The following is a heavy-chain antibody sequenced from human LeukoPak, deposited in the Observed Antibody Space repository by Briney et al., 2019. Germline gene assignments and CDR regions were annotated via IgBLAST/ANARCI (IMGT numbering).Heavy chain of an antibody. J-gene: IGHJ4*02. Sequence: GASVKVSCKASGYTFTGYYMHWVRQAPGQGLEWMGWINAGNGNTKYSQKFQGRVTITRDTSASTAYMELSSLRSEDTAVYYCARGPMVRGVKAPPPYFDYWGQGTLVTVSS. V-gene: IGHV1-3*01. CDR2: INAGNGNT. CDR3: ARGPMVRGVKAPPPYFDY. CDR1: GYTFTGYY. D-gene: IGHD3-10*01.